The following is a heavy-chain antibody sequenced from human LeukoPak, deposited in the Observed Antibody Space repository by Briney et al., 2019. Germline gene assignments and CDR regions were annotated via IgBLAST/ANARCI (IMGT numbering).Heavy chain of an antibody. V-gene: IGHV3-48*01. J-gene: IGHJ6*03. CDR1: GFTFSSYS. CDR2: ISSSSSTI. CDR3: ARVDYYYYYYMDV. Sequence: PGGSLRLSCAASGFTFSSYSMDWVRQAPGKGLEWVSYISSSSSTIYYADSVKGRSTISRDNARNSLYLQMNSLRAEDTAVYYCARVDYYYYYYMDVWGKGTTVTVSS.